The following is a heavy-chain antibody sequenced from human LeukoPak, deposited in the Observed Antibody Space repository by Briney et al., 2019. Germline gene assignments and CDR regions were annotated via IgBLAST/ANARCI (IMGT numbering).Heavy chain of an antibody. D-gene: IGHD6-19*01. J-gene: IGHJ6*02. V-gene: IGHV3-7*01. CDR2: IKQDGSEK. CDR3: ARRVYGSGWYILGYYGMDV. CDR1: GFTFSSYW. Sequence: PGGSLRLSCAASGFTFSSYWMSWVRQAPGKGLEWVANIKQDGSEKYYVDSVKGRFTISRDNAKNSLFLQMNSLRVEDTAVYYCARRVYGSGWYILGYYGMDVWGQGTTVTVSS.